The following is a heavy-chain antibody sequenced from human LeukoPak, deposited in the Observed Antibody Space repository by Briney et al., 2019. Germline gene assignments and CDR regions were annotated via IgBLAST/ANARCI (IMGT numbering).Heavy chain of an antibody. CDR1: GDSLSSSY. D-gene: IGHD2-15*01. CDR2: IYTSGYT. Sequence: PSETLSLTCTVSGDSLSSSYWSWVRQPAGKGLEWIGRIYTSGYTNYNPSLKSRVTMSVDTSKNQFSLKLASVTDADAAVYYCARDCSGGNCYSGAIDYWGQGTQVIVSS. V-gene: IGHV4-4*07. CDR3: ARDCSGGNCYSGAIDY. J-gene: IGHJ4*02.